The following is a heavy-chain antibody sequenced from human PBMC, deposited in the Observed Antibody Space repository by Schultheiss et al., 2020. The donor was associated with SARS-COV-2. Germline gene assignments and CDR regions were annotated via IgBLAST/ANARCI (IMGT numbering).Heavy chain of an antibody. V-gene: IGHV4-34*01. CDR2: INHSGST. Sequence: SETLSLTCGVYGGSLSGYDWSWIRQPPGKGLEWIGEINHSGSTNYNPSLKSRVTISVDTSKNQFSLKVSSVTAADTAVYYCARGRYYYDSSGRYWYFDLWGRGTLVTVSS. D-gene: IGHD3-22*01. J-gene: IGHJ2*01. CDR3: ARGRYYYDSSGRYWYFDL. CDR1: GGSLSGYD.